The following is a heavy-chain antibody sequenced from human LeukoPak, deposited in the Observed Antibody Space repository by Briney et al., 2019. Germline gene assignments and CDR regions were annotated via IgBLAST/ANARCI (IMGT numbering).Heavy chain of an antibody. CDR3: ARDLSFGSLDF. J-gene: IGHJ4*02. CDR2: MWYDGSRE. D-gene: IGHD1-26*01. Sequence: GGSLRPSCAASGFILSTHGMHWVRQAPGKGLEWVAGMWYDGSREDYADSVKGRFTISRDMSKNTLNLQMNSLRVEDTAMFYCARDLSFGSLDFRGQGTLVTVPS. V-gene: IGHV3-33*01. CDR1: GFILSTHG.